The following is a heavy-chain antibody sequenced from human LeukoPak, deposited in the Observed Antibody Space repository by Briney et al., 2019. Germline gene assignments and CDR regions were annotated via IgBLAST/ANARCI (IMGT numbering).Heavy chain of an antibody. CDR1: GYTFTGYY. V-gene: IGHV1-2*02. D-gene: IGHD3-10*01. J-gene: IGHJ4*02. CDR3: ARGYYGSGSYYNFDY. CDR2: INPNSGGT. Sequence: GASVKVSCEVSGYTFTGYYMHWVRQAPGQGLEWMGWINPNSGGTNYAQKFQGRVTMTRDTSISTAYMELSRLRSDDTAVYYCARGYYGSGSYYNFDYWGQGTLVTVSS.